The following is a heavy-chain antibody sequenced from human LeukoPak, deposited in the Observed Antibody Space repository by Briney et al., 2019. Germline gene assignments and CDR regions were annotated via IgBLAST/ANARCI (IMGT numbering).Heavy chain of an antibody. CDR2: ISGSGGST. D-gene: IGHD6-13*01. J-gene: IGHJ4*02. Sequence: GESLKISCKGSGYSFTSYWIGWVRQMPGKGLEWVSAISGSGGSTYYADSVKGRFTVSRDNSKNTLYLQMNSLRAEDTAVYYCAKVGAAGPFDYWGQGTLVTVSS. V-gene: IGHV3-23*01. CDR3: AKVGAAGPFDY. CDR1: GYSFTSYW.